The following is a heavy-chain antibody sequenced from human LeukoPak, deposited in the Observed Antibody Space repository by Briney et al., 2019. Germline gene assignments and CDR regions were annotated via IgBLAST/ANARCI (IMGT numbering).Heavy chain of an antibody. CDR3: AREGTPYYDSSGYYPGAFDI. V-gene: IGHV3-66*02. CDR2: IYSGGST. CDR1: GFTVSSNY. D-gene: IGHD3-22*01. Sequence: PGGSLRLSCAASGFTVSSNYMSWVRQAPGKGLGWVSVIYSGGSTYYADSVKGRFTISRDNSKNTLYLQMNSLRAEDTAVYYCAREGTPYYDSSGYYPGAFDIWGQGTMVTVSS. J-gene: IGHJ3*02.